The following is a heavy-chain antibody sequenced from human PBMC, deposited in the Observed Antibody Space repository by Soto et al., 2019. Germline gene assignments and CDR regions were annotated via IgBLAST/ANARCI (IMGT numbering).Heavy chain of an antibody. V-gene: IGHV4-31*03. CDR1: GGSISSGGYY. CDR3: ARVVSSSGSAYGMGV. CDR2: IYYSGST. J-gene: IGHJ6*02. Sequence: SETLSLTCTVSGGSISSGGYYWSWIRQHPGKGLEWIGYIYYSGSTYYNPSLKSRVTISVDTSKNQFSLKLSSVTAADTAVYYCARVVSSSGSAYGMGVWGQGTTVTVSS. D-gene: IGHD6-19*01.